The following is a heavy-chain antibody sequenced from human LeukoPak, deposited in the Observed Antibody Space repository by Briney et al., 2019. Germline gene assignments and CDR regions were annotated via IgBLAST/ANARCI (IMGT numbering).Heavy chain of an antibody. J-gene: IGHJ4*02. CDR3: AIYDVSGYKYNYIAH. D-gene: IGHD3-22*01. CDR2: IYYSGST. Sequence: SATLSLTCTVSAGSISSTYCNWIRQPPGKGLEWIGYIYYSGSTDYNPPLQSRVTMSIDTSKNQFSLNLSSVTAADTAVYYCAIYDVSGYKYNYIAHWGQGTLVTVSS. CDR1: AGSISSTY. V-gene: IGHV4-59*01.